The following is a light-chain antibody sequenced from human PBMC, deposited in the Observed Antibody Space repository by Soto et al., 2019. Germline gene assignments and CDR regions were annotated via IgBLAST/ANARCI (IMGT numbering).Light chain of an antibody. J-gene: IGKJ1*01. CDR1: QSICSW. Sequence: IQIAQCPSNPSASVGDRVTLTCRATQSICSWLAWSPQKPRKAPKLLIYAASSLESGLPSSLSGGGAGTEFTLTIRSLQPDYFASYYCQQYNSYPTFGQGTQVDI. CDR2: AAS. CDR3: QQYNSYPT. V-gene: IGKV1-5*01.